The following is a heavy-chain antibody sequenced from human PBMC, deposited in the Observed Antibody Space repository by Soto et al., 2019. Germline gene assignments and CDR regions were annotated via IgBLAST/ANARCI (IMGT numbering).Heavy chain of an antibody. CDR3: ARALFPDVDIYAMDV. CDR2: IWNDGSNK. V-gene: IGHV3-33*01. Sequence: GSLRLSCAASGFTFSDHAMHWVRQAPGKGREWLAIIWNDGSNKFYAGSVKGRFAISRDNSKNTVYLQTNTLSAEDTAVYYCARALFPDVDIYAMDVWGQGTTVTVSS. D-gene: IGHD2-2*03. J-gene: IGHJ6*02. CDR1: GFTFSDHA.